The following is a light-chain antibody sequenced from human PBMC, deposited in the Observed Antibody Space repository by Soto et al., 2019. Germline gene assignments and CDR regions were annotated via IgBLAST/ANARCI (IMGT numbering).Light chain of an antibody. CDR1: QDISKY. J-gene: IGKJ2*01. CDR2: DTS. CDR3: QQYDNLPRNT. Sequence: DIQMTQSPSSLSASVGDRVTITCQASQDISKYLNWYQHKPGKAPKLLIYDTSNLETGVPSRFSGSGSGTHFTFTISSLQPEDTEIYYCQQYDNLPRNTFGQGTKLEIK. V-gene: IGKV1-33*01.